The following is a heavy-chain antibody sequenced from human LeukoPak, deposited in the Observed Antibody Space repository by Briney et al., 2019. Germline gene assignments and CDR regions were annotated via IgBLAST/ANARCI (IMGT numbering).Heavy chain of an antibody. CDR1: GFTFDDYA. D-gene: IGHD6-13*01. J-gene: IGHJ4*02. V-gene: IGHV3-23*01. CDR3: AKSQQLVRLAIDY. Sequence: QPGRSLRLSCAASGFTFDDYAMSWVRQAPGKGLEWVSAISGSGGSTYYADSVKGRFTISRDNSKNTLYLQMNSLRAEDTAVYYCAKSQQLVRLAIDYWGQGTLVTVSS. CDR2: ISGSGGST.